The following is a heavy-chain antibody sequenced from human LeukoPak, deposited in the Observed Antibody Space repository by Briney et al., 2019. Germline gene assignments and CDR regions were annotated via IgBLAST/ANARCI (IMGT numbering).Heavy chain of an antibody. J-gene: IGHJ6*03. D-gene: IGHD2-15*01. CDR1: GGSVSSTNYY. V-gene: IGHV4-39*01. Sequence: PSETLSLTCTVSGGSVSSTNYYWGWIRQPPGKGLEWIGSIYYSGTTYYNPSLKSRVTISVDTSKNQFSLKLSSVTAADTAVYYCLRPEVVSDYYYYMDVWGKGTTVTVSS. CDR2: IYYSGTT. CDR3: LRPEVVSDYYYYMDV.